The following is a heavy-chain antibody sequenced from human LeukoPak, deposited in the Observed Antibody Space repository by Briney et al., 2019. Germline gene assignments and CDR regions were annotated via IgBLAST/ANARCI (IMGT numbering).Heavy chain of an antibody. CDR2: INHSGST. Sequence: SETLSLTCAVNGGSFSGYYWSWIRQPPGKGLEWIGEINHSGSTNYNPSLKSRVTISVDTSKNQFSLKLGSVTAVDTAVYYCAKRRFLEWLSPHASDIWGQGTMVTVSS. CDR1: GGSFSGYY. D-gene: IGHD3-3*01. V-gene: IGHV4-34*01. CDR3: AKRRFLEWLSPHASDI. J-gene: IGHJ3*02.